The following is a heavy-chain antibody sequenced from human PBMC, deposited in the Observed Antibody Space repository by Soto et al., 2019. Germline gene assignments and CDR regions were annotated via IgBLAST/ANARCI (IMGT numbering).Heavy chain of an antibody. D-gene: IGHD2-15*01. CDR3: ARDRVAWVARNYYYYGMDV. CDR1: GFTFSSYS. J-gene: IGHJ6*02. V-gene: IGHV3-48*02. Sequence: EVQLVESGGGLVQPGGSLRLSCAASGFTFSSYSMNWVRQAPGKGLERVSYISSSSSTIYYADSVKGRFTISRDNAKNSLYLQMNSLRDEDTAVYYCARDRVAWVARNYYYYGMDVWGQGTTVTVSS. CDR2: ISSSSSTI.